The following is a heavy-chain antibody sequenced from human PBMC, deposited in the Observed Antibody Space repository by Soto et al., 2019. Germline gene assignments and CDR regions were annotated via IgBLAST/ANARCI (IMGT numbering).Heavy chain of an antibody. CDR1: GYTFTSYD. D-gene: IGHD3-22*01. V-gene: IGHV1-18*01. CDR2: ISAYNGNT. CDR3: ARDRGHYYERFDI. J-gene: IGHJ3*02. Sequence: ASVKVSCKASGYTFTSYDINWVRQATGQGLEWMGWISAYNGNTSYAQKLRGRVTMTTDTSTSTAYMELRSLRSDDTAVYYCARDRGHYYERFDIWGQGTMVTVSS.